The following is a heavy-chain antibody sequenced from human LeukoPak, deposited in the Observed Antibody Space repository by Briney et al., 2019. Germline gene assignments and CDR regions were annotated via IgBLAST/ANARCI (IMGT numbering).Heavy chain of an antibody. V-gene: IGHV4-34*01. CDR1: GGSFSGYY. CDR3: ARIKVVGGNYMDV. J-gene: IGHJ6*03. Sequence: SETLSLTCAVYGGSFSGYYWGWIRQPPGKGLEWIGIIYYSGSTYYNPSLKSRVTISVDTSKNHFSLRLSSVTAADTAVYYCARIKVVGGNYMDVWGKGTTVTVSS. CDR2: IYYSGST. D-gene: IGHD2-15*01.